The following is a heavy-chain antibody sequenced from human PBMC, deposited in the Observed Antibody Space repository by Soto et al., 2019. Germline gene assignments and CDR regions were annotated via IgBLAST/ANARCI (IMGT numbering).Heavy chain of an antibody. J-gene: IGHJ4*02. CDR1: GIDLENYG. CDR2: ISSDGTTK. D-gene: IGHD1-26*01. Sequence: GSLRLSCVASGIDLENYGIHWVRQAPGEGLEWVAVISSDGTTKSYIDSVRGRFTISRDNSRSTVFLQMNSLRREDTAVYYCARERTPRSGFDYWGQGTQVTVSS. CDR3: ARERTPRSGFDY. V-gene: IGHV3-30*03.